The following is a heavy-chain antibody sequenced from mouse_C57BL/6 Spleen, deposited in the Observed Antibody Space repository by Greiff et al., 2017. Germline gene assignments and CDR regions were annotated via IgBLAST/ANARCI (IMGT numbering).Heavy chain of an antibody. CDR1: GYTFTSYW. Sequence: QVQLQQPGAELVKPGASVKLSCKASGYTFTSYWMQWVKQRPGQGLEWIGEIDPSDSYTNYNQKFKGKATLTVDTSSSTAYMQLGSLPSEDSAVYDCAQRRETGTFAYWGQGALVTVSA. J-gene: IGHJ3*01. CDR3: AQRRETGTFAY. CDR2: IDPSDSYT. D-gene: IGHD1-3*01. V-gene: IGHV1-50*01.